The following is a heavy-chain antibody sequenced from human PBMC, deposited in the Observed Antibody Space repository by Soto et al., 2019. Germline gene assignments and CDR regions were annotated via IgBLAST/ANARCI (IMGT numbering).Heavy chain of an antibody. CDR1: GFTFSNSW. J-gene: IGHJ4*02. V-gene: IGHV3-7*01. D-gene: IGHD3-9*01. Sequence: EVQLVDSGGGLVQPGGSLRLSCAASGFTFSNSWMSWVRQAPGKGLEWVANIKEDGSEKYFVDSVKGRFTISRDNAKNSLYLQMNSLRGEDTAVYYCARGELRYFDWGQGTLVTVSS. CDR2: IKEDGSEK. CDR3: ARGELRYFD.